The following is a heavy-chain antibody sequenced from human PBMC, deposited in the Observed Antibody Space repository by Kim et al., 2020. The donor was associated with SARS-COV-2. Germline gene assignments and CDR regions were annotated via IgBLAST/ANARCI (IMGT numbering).Heavy chain of an antibody. V-gene: IGHV3-21*01. J-gene: IGHJ6*02. CDR3: ARDLRGDNLDEYYYYYGMDV. CDR2: ISSSSSYI. CDR1: GFTFSSYS. Sequence: GGSLRLSCAASGFTFSSYSMNWVRQAPGKGLEWVSSISSSSSYIYYADSVKGRFTISRDNAKNSLYLQMNSLRAEDTAVYYCARDLRGDNLDEYYYYYGMDVCGQGTTFTLSS. D-gene: IGHD5-18*01.